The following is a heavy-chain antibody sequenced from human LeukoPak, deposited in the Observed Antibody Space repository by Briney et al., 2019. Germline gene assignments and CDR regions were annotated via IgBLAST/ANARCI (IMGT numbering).Heavy chain of an antibody. CDR3: AKIRVRGVHYFDY. D-gene: IGHD3-10*01. J-gene: IGHJ4*02. CDR1: GFVFGTYA. Sequence: GGSLRLSCAASGFVFGTYAMHWVRQAPGKGLECVSMISYDGSDEYYADSVEGRFAISRDNSKSTLYLQMNSLRPEDTAVYYCAKIRVRGVHYFDYWGQGTQVTVPS. V-gene: IGHV3-30*18. CDR2: ISYDGSDE.